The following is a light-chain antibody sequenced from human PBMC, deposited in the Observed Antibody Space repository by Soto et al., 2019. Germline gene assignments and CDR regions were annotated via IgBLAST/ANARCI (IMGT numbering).Light chain of an antibody. CDR3: QQYKNGPPT. J-gene: IGKJ1*01. Sequence: EFVLTQSPGPLSLSQGERATLSXRASQSLANSFVAWYQHKPGXAPRLXXVDXSSSARGSPDRFSGSGSVTDFTRTISSRNSYDSEGYYLQQYKNGPPTFGQGTKVDI. CDR2: DXS. CDR1: QSLANSF. V-gene: IGKV3D-20*02.